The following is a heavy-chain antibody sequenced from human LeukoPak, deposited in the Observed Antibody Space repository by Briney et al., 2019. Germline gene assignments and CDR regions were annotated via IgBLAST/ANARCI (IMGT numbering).Heavy chain of an antibody. J-gene: IGHJ4*02. CDR3: AKDTVNSGSSY. Sequence: GGSLRLSCAVSGFTFSSYGRYWVRQAPGKGLEWVAFIWYDGSNKYYADSVKGRFTLSRDNSKNTLYLQMNSLRAADTAVYYCAKDTVNSGSSYWGQGTLVTVSS. D-gene: IGHD6-19*01. CDR1: GFTFSSYG. CDR2: IWYDGSNK. V-gene: IGHV3-30*02.